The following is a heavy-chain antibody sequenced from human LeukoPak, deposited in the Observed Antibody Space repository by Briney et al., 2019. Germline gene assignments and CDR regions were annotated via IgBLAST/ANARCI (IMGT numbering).Heavy chain of an antibody. J-gene: IGHJ4*02. CDR1: GYTFTSYA. CDR3: ATFDCSGSCYSNF. D-gene: IGHD3-22*01. Sequence: ASVKVSCKASGYTFTSYAMSWVRQAPGQGLEWMGWINVNTGNPTYAPAFTGRFVFSVDTSVTTAYLQIRSLKTEDTAVYYCATFDCSGSCYSNFWGQGALVTVSS. CDR2: INVNTGNP. V-gene: IGHV7-4-1*01.